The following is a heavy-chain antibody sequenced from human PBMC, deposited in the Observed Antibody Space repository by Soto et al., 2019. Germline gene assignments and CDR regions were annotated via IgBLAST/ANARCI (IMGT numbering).Heavy chain of an antibody. D-gene: IGHD6-19*01. Sequence: SETLSLTCTVSDGSISSYYWSWIRQPPGKGPEWIGYIYYSGSTNYNPSLKSRVTISVDTSKNQFSLKLSSVTAADTAVYYCARFYVSDIAVAGPDVFDIGGKGTMVT. J-gene: IGHJ3*02. V-gene: IGHV4-59*08. CDR1: DGSISSYY. CDR3: ARFYVSDIAVAGPDVFDI. CDR2: IYYSGST.